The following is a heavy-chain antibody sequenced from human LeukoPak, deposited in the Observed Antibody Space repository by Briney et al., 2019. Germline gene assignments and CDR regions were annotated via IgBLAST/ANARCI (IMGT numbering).Heavy chain of an antibody. J-gene: IGHJ4*02. CDR2: IYSGGGT. CDR1: GGSFSGYY. Sequence: ETLSLTCAVYGGSFSGYYWSWVRQAPGKGLEWVALIYSGGGTSYGDSVKGRFTISKDNSQNSLYLQMDSLTAEDTAMYYCATVGVSVPGRRAAFEFWGQGTLAIVSS. CDR3: ATVGVSVPGRRAAFEF. D-gene: IGHD3-10*02. V-gene: IGHV3-53*01.